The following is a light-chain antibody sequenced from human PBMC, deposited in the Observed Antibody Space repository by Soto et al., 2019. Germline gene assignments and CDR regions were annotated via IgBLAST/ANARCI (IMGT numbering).Light chain of an antibody. J-gene: IGKJ1*01. CDR2: GAS. Sequence: VVMTQSPASLSVSPGERVTLSCRASQSVDGDLAWFQQKPGQAPLLLISGASTRAAGIPERFSGSGSGTDFTLTITSLQSDYFAAHYGQQYHQWPRTFGRGTKVESK. CDR1: QSVDGD. CDR3: QQYHQWPRT. V-gene: IGKV3-15*01.